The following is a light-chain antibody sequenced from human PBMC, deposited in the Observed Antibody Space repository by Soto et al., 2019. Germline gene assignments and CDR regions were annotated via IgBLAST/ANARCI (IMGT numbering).Light chain of an antibody. CDR1: QSVSNY. V-gene: IGKV3-11*01. CDR2: DAS. Sequence: EIVLTQSPATLSLSPGERATLSCRASQSVSNYLAWYQQKPGQAPRLLIYDASNRATGIPARFSGSGSGTDFTLTISSLEPEDFAVYYCQQRGNWPLYTFGQGTKLESK. J-gene: IGKJ2*01. CDR3: QQRGNWPLYT.